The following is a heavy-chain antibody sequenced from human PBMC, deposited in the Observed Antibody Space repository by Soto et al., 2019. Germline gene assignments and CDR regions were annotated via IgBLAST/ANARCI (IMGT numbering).Heavy chain of an antibody. V-gene: IGHV3-33*01. CDR2: IWYDGSNK. Sequence: QVQLVESGGGVVQPGRSLRLSCAASGFTFSSYGMHWVRQAPGKGLEWVAVIWYDGSNKYYADSVKGRFTISRDNSKNTLYLEMNRLRAEDTAVYYCARQPGYSSGWYTDYWGQGTLVTVSS. J-gene: IGHJ4*02. CDR1: GFTFSSYG. D-gene: IGHD6-19*01. CDR3: ARQPGYSSGWYTDY.